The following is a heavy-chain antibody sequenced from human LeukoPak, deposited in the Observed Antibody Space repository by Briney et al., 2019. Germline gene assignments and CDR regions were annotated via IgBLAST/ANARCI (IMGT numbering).Heavy chain of an antibody. V-gene: IGHV1-18*01. J-gene: IGHJ4*02. D-gene: IGHD1-1*01. CDR2: ISTYNDYT. Sequence: ASVKVSCKASGYTFSNYGINWVRQAPGQGLEWLGGISTYNDYTNYARKVQGRVTMTTDASTSTAYMEVWSLRSDDTAVYYCAREVPMSGGASDYWGQGTLVTVSS. CDR1: GYTFSNYG. CDR3: AREVPMSGGASDY.